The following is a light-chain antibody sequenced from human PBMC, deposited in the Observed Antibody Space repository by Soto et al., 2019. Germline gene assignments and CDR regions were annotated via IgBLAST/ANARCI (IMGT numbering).Light chain of an antibody. CDR3: QQYNNWPPIT. V-gene: IGKV3-11*01. Sequence: VLTQSPGTLSLSPGERATLSCRAGQGVSRYLAWYQQKPGQAPRLLIYDASNRATGIPARFSGSGSGTDFTLTISSLQPEDFGLYYCQQYNNWPPITFGQGTRLEIK. CDR1: QGVSRY. J-gene: IGKJ5*01. CDR2: DAS.